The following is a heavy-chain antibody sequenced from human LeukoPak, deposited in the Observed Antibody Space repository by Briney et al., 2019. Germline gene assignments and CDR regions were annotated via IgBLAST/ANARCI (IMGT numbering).Heavy chain of an antibody. CDR2: ISYDGRDK. CDR3: VRDLYSRSPYFDV. D-gene: IGHD2-21*01. CDR1: GFTFASYA. J-gene: IGHJ4*02. Sequence: GGSLRLSCAASGFTFASYAMYWVRQTPGRGLEWVASISYDGRDKYYVDSVKGRFFISKDSSMSTLYLDMNSLRPEDTALYYCVRDLYSRSPYFDVWGQGTLVTVSS. V-gene: IGHV3-30*03.